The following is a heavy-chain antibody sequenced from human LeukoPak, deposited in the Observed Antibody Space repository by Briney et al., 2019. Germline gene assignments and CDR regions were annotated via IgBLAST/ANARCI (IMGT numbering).Heavy chain of an antibody. CDR3: ASYRVVATFDP. J-gene: IGHJ5*02. V-gene: IGHV3-7*01. CDR2: IKEDGSER. CDR1: GFTFSTYW. Sequence: GGSLRLSCAASGFTFSTYWMSWVRQAPGKGLEWVANIKEDGSERYYVDSVKGRFTISRDNAKNSLFLQMNNLRDEDTAIYYCASYRVVATFDPWGRGTLVTVSS. D-gene: IGHD2-15*01.